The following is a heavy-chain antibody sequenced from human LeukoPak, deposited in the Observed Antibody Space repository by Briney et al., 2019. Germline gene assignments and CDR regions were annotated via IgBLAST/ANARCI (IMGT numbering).Heavy chain of an antibody. Sequence: GGSLRLSCAASGFTFSSYSMNWVRQAPGKGLEWVSSISSSSSYIYYADSVKGRFTISRDNAKNSLYLQMNSLRAEDTAVYYCARVVDDFWSGYYNYYHYYYYMDVWGRGTTVTVSS. J-gene: IGHJ6*03. CDR2: ISSSSSYI. V-gene: IGHV3-21*01. D-gene: IGHD3-3*01. CDR1: GFTFSSYS. CDR3: ARVVDDFWSGYYNYYHYYYYMDV.